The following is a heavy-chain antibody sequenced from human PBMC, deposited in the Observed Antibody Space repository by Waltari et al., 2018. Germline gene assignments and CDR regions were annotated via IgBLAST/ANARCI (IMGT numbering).Heavy chain of an antibody. V-gene: IGHV4-59*11. CDR1: GGSISSHY. D-gene: IGHD3-9*01. CDR2: IYYSGST. J-gene: IGHJ4*02. CDR3: AREEAGYKY. Sequence: QVQLQESGPGLVKPSETLSLTCTVSGGSISSHYWSWIRQPPGKGLEWIGYIYYSGSTNYTPSLKSRVTISVDTSKNQFSLKLSSVTAADTAVYYCAREEAGYKYWGQGTLVTVSS.